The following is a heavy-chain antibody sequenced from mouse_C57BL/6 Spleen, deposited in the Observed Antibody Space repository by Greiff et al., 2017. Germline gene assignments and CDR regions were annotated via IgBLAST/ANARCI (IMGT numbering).Heavy chain of an antibody. J-gene: IGHJ1*03. V-gene: IGHV1-78*01. Sequence: QVQLQQSDAELVKPGASVKISCKVSGSTFTDHTIHWMKQRPEQGLEWIGYIYPRDGSTKYNEKFKGKATLTADKSSSTAYMQLNSLTSEDSAVYFCARKVYYDYDSWYFDVWGTGATVTVSS. CDR2: IYPRDGST. D-gene: IGHD2-4*01. CDR3: ARKVYYDYDSWYFDV. CDR1: GSTFTDHT.